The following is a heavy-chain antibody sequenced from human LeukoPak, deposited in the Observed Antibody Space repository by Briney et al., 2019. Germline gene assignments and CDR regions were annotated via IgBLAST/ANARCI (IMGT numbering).Heavy chain of an antibody. CDR3: ARVGDQGGALFDY. J-gene: IGHJ4*02. D-gene: IGHD1-26*01. CDR2: INPNSGGT. V-gene: IGHV1-2*02. Sequence: RASVKVSCKASGYTFTGYYMHWVRQAPGQGLEWMGWINPNSGGTNYAQKFQGRVTMTRDTSISTAYMELSRLRSDDTAVYYCARVGDQGGALFDYWGQGTLVTVSS. CDR1: GYTFTGYY.